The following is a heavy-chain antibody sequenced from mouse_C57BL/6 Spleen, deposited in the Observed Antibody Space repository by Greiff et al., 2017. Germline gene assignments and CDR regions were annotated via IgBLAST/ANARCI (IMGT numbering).Heavy chain of an antibody. D-gene: IGHD2-4*01. CDR2: ILPGSGST. V-gene: IGHV1-9*01. CDR3: ARSLIYYDYDRGYYYAMDY. Sequence: QVQLQQSGAELMKPGASVKLSCKATGYTFTGYWIEWVKQRPGHGLEWIGEILPGSGSTNYNEKFKGKATFTADTSSNTAYMQLSSLTTEDSAIYYCARSLIYYDYDRGYYYAMDYWGQGTSVTVSS. CDR1: GYTFTGYW. J-gene: IGHJ4*01.